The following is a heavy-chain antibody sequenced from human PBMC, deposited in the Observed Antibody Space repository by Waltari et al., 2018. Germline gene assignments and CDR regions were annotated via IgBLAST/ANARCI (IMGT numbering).Heavy chain of an antibody. J-gene: IGHJ3*01. D-gene: IGHD5-12*01. CDR2: MSYKGAT. Sequence: QLQLQESGPGLGKPSETLSLTYIVSGGSITSNRNYCAWIRQPPGQGLEWIGTMSYKGATYSSPSLKSRVTVSRDTSKNHLSLTLGSVTAADTAVYYCATYIGASIGTAAFDVWGQGTMVTVSS. CDR1: GGSITSNRNY. CDR3: ATYIGASIGTAAFDV. V-gene: IGHV4-39*02.